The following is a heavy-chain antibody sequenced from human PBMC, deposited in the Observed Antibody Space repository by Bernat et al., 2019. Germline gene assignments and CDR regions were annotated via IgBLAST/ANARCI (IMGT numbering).Heavy chain of an antibody. J-gene: IGHJ4*02. CDR2: IYYSGST. CDR1: GGSISSSSYY. CDR3: ARGAAASNGVSDY. D-gene: IGHD6-13*01. Sequence: QLQLQESGPGLVKPSETLSLTCTVSGGSISSSSYYWGWIRQPPGKGLEWIGSIYYSGSTYYNLSLKSQVTISVDTSKTQFSLKLSSVTAADTAVYYCARGAAASNGVSDYWGQGTLVTVSS. V-gene: IGHV4-39*01.